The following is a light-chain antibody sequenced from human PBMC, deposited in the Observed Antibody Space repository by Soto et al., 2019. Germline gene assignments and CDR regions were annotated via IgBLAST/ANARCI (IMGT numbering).Light chain of an antibody. CDR2: DAS. CDR3: QQYDNVLPT. J-gene: IGKJ2*01. V-gene: IGKV1-33*01. CDR1: QDISIY. Sequence: DIQMTQSPSSLSASVGDRVTITCQASQDISIYLNWYQQKPGKAPKLLIYDASNLETGVPSRFSGSGSGTDFTFTISSLQPEDTATYFCQQYDNVLPTFGQGTKLEIK.